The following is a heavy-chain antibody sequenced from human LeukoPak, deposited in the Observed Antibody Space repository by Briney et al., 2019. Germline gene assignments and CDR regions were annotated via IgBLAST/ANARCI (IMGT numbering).Heavy chain of an antibody. CDR2: IYYSGST. Sequence: SETLSLTCTVSGGSVRSVSYYWSWIRQPPGKGLEWIGYIYYSGSTYYNPSLKSRLTISVDTSKNQFSLKLSSVTAADTAVYFCARGVGGSWYGDWGQGTLATVSS. J-gene: IGHJ4*02. CDR3: ARGVGGSWYGD. V-gene: IGHV4-30-4*01. CDR1: GGSVRSVSYY. D-gene: IGHD6-13*01.